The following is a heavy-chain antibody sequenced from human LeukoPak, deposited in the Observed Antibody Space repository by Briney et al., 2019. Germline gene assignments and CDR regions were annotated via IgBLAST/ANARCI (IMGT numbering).Heavy chain of an antibody. V-gene: IGHV3-66*01. CDR1: GFTVSSNY. J-gene: IGHJ4*02. CDR2: IYSDGST. D-gene: IGHD5-24*01. Sequence: SGGSLRLSCAASGFTVSSNYMSWVRQAPGKGLEWVSLIYSDGSTYYADSVKGRFTISRDNAKNSLYLQMNSLRAEDTAVYYCARAGDGRNFDYWGQGTLVTVSS. CDR3: ARAGDGRNFDY.